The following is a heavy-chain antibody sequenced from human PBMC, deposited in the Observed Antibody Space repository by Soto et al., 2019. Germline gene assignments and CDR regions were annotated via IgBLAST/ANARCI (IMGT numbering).Heavy chain of an antibody. CDR1: GGSISSSNW. V-gene: IGHV4-4*02. CDR2: IYHSGST. J-gene: IGHJ6*02. CDR3: ARDPQAGLRGMDV. D-gene: IGHD5-12*01. Sequence: PSETLSLTCAVSGGSISSSNWWSWVRQPPGKGLEWIGEIYHSGSTNYNPSLKSRVTISVDKSKNQFSLKLSSVTAADTAVYYCARDPQAGLRGMDVWGQGTTVTVSS.